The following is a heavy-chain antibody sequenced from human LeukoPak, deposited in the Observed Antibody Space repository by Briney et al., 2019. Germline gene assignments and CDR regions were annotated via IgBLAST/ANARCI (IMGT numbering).Heavy chain of an antibody. CDR3: GGSGSYSYMDV. V-gene: IGHV4-39*07. J-gene: IGHJ6*03. Sequence: SETLSLTCTVSGGSISSSGYYWGWIRQPPGKGLEWIGSIYYSGSTYYNPSLKSRVTISVDTSKNQFSLKLSSVTAADTAVYYCGGSGSYSYMDVWGKGTTVTVSS. D-gene: IGHD1-26*01. CDR1: GGSISSSGYY. CDR2: IYYSGST.